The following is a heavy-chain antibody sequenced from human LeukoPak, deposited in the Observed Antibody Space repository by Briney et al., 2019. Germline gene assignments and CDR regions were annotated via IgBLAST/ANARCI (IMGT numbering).Heavy chain of an antibody. Sequence: SETLSLTCTVSGGSISSYYWSWIRQPPGKGLEWIGYIYYSGSTNYNPSLKSRVNISVDTSKNQFSLRLSSVTPEDAAVYYCARDQVRGSGGSVNWFDPWGQGTLVTVSS. CDR2: IYYSGST. CDR3: ARDQVRGSGGSVNWFDP. D-gene: IGHD2-15*01. J-gene: IGHJ5*02. CDR1: GGSISSYY. V-gene: IGHV4-59*12.